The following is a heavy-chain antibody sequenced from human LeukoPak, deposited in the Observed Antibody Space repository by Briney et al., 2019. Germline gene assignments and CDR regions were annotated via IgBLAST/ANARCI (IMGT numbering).Heavy chain of an antibody. Sequence: GASVKVSCKASGYTFTAYYIHWVRQAPGQGLEWMGWINPNSGDTFYAQKFLVRVTVTRDTSINTVYMEMNSLSSDDTAVYYCARAPXCYXGXXYXXXXXFDPXXXGXLVTVS. V-gene: IGHV1-2*02. D-gene: IGHD3-10*01. CDR1: GYTFTAYY. J-gene: IGHJ5*02. CDR2: INPNSGDT. CDR3: ARAPXCYXGXXYXXXXXFDP.